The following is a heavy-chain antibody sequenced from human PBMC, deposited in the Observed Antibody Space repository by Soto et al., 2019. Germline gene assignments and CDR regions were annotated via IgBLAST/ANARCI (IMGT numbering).Heavy chain of an antibody. CDR2: IYYSGST. CDR1: GGSISSGGYY. D-gene: IGHD3-16*01. V-gene: IGHV4-31*03. CDR3: ARDLGGQSVYFDY. Sequence: SETLSLTCTVSGGSISSGGYYWSWIRQHPGKGLEWIGYIYYSGSTYYNPSLKSRVTISVDTSKNQFSLKLSSVTAADTAVYYCARDLGGQSVYFDYWGQGTLVTVSS. J-gene: IGHJ4*02.